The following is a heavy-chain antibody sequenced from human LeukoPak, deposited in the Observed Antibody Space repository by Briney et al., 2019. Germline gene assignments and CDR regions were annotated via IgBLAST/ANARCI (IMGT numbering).Heavy chain of an antibody. D-gene: IGHD3-22*01. Sequence: GGSLRLSCAASGFTFSSYWMHWVRQAPGKGLVWVSRINSDGSSTSYADSVKGRFTISRDNAKNTLYLQMNSLRAEDTAVYYCARDETNYYDSSGYYYFHNWGQGTLVTVSS. V-gene: IGHV3-74*01. CDR2: INSDGSST. CDR3: ARDETNYYDSSGYYYFHN. CDR1: GFTFSSYW. J-gene: IGHJ1*01.